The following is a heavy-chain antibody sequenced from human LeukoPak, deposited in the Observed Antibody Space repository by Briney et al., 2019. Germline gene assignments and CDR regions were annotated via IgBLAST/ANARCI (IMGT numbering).Heavy chain of an antibody. CDR1: GYTFTGYY. J-gene: IGHJ4*02. D-gene: IGHD1-26*01. V-gene: IGHV1-2*06. CDR2: INPNSGGT. CDR3: ARSGIVGATRLFDY. Sequence: ASVKVSCKASGYTFTGYYMHWVRQAPGQGLEWMGRINPNSGGTNYAQKFQGRVTMTRDTSISTAYMELSRLRSDDTAVYYCARSGIVGATRLFDYWGQGTQVTVSS.